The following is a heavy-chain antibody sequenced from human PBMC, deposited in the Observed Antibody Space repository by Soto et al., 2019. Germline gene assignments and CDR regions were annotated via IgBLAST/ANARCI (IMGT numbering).Heavy chain of an antibody. J-gene: IGHJ4*02. Sequence: QVQLVQSGAEVKTPGASVKVSCKASGYTFTDYDINWVRQAPGQGLEWVGRMNPSSGKTDYAQDFQARVTMDRETSIRTAYLELSNLGYEDTAVFYCSTWGRDGWYTGFFWGQGTLVTVAS. CDR2: MNPSSGKT. CDR1: GYTFTDYD. CDR3: STWGRDGWYTGFF. V-gene: IGHV1-8*01. D-gene: IGHD6-19*01.